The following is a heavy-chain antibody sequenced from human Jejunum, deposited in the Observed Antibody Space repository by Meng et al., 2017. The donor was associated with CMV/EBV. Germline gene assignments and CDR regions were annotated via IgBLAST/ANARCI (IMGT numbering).Heavy chain of an antibody. CDR3: ARDVPRAGGAGSQFDF. D-gene: IGHD6-13*01. CDR2: VVPLFGTS. J-gene: IGHJ4*02. V-gene: IGHV1-69*01. Sequence: SGNVFRTFAISWLRQATGQGLEWMGGVVPLFGTSNYAQKFQGIVTITADASTTTAFMELRSLKSEDTAIYFCARDVPRAGGAGSQFDFWGQGTLVTVSS. CDR1: GNVFRTFA.